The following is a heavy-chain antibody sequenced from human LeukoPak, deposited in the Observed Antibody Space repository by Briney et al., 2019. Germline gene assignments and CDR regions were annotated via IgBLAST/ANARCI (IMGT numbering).Heavy chain of an antibody. D-gene: IGHD6-19*01. J-gene: IGHJ5*02. V-gene: IGHV1-2*02. CDR3: ARWSSPYSSGWYAQTNWFDP. CDR1: GYTFTGYY. CDR2: INPNSGGT. Sequence: ASVKVSCKASGYTFTGYYMHWVRQAPGQGLEWMGWINPNSGGTNYAQKFQGRVTMTRDTSISTAYMELSRLRSDDTAVYYCARWSSPYSSGWYAQTNWFDPWGQGTLVTVPS.